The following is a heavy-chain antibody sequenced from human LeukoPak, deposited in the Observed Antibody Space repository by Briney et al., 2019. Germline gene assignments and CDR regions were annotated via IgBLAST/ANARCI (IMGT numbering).Heavy chain of an antibody. D-gene: IGHD4-17*01. CDR3: ARDYGDYEPGRHHYYYYYMDV. CDR1: GFTFSSYS. J-gene: IGHJ6*03. Sequence: HAGGSLRLSCAASGFTFSSYSMNWVRQAPGKGLEWVSFISSSSTTIYYADSVKGRFTISRDNAKNSLYLQMNSLRAEDTAVYYCARDYGDYEPGRHHYYYYYMDVWGKGTTVTVSS. CDR2: ISSSSTTI. V-gene: IGHV3-48*01.